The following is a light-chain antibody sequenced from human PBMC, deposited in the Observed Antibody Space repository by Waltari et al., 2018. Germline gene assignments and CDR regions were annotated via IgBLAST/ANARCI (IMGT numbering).Light chain of an antibody. Sequence: EIVLTQSPGTLSLSPGERATLSCRASQSVRGSLAWYQQKAGQAPRLLIYGVSSRATGIPERFSGSGSGTDFRLTISRLEPEDFAVYYCQHYVRLPATFGQGTKVEIK. CDR1: QSVRGS. CDR2: GVS. V-gene: IGKV3-20*01. J-gene: IGKJ1*01. CDR3: QHYVRLPAT.